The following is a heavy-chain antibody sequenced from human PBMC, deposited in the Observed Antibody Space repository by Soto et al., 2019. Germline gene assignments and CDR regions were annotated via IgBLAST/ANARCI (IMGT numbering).Heavy chain of an antibody. J-gene: IGHJ4*02. V-gene: IGHV3-74*01. CDR2: INSDGSFT. CDR3: AKSQSPMIREVTEAFDY. D-gene: IGHD3-10*01. CDR1: GVTFSSYW. Sequence: PGGSLRLSCAASGVTFSSYWMHWVRQAPGKGLVWVSRINSDGSFTNYADSVEGRFTISRDNAKNSLYLQMNSLRAEDTALYYCAKSQSPMIREVTEAFDYWGQGTLLTVSS.